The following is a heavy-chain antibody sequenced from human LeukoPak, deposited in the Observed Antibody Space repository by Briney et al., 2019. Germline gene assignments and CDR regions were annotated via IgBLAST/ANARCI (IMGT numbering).Heavy chain of an antibody. CDR2: IYYAGGS. CDR1: GGSISSYY. J-gene: IGHJ6*02. V-gene: IGHV4-59*08. Sequence: KTSETLSLTCTVSGGSISSYYWSWIRQPPGKGLEWIGYIYYAGGSDYNPSLKSRVTISVDTSNNQFSLNLISVTAADTAVYYCARLGAPSGSGLYFYYGMDVWGQGTTVTVSS. D-gene: IGHD3-10*01. CDR3: ARLGAPSGSGLYFYYGMDV.